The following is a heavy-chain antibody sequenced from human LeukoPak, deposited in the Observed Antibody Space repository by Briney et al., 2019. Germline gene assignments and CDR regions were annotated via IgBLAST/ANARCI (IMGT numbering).Heavy chain of an antibody. J-gene: IGHJ4*02. CDR2: ICSSSGTI. D-gene: IGHD3-10*01. CDR3: ARDQSDYYGSGSYSEGSY. Sequence: GGSLRLSCAASGFTFSTYSMKWVRQAPGKGLEWGSDICSSSGTIYYADSVKGRFTISRDNAKNSLYLQMNDLRDEDTAVYYCARDQSDYYGSGSYSEGSYWGQGTLVTVSS. V-gene: IGHV3-48*02. CDR1: GFTFSTYS.